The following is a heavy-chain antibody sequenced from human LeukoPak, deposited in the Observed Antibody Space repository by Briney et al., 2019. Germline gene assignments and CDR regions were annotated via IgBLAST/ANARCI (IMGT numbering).Heavy chain of an antibody. J-gene: IGHJ5*02. CDR3: ARFTPQGYGWGGYNRFDP. V-gene: IGHV4-39*07. Sequence: SETLSLTCTVSGGPISSSSYYWGWIRQPPGKGLEWIGSIYYSGSTNYNPSLKSRVTISVDTSKNQFSLNLTSVTAADTAVYYCARFTPQGYGWGGYNRFDPWGQGTLVTVSS. CDR2: IYYSGST. CDR1: GGPISSSSYY. D-gene: IGHD3-16*01.